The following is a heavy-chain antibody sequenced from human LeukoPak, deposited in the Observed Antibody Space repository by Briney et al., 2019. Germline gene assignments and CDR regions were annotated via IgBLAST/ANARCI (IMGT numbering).Heavy chain of an antibody. V-gene: IGHV4-4*07. Sequence: SETLSLTCTVSGGSISSSYWSWIRQPAGKGLEWIGRIYTSGRTNFNPSLRSRVTMSVDTSKNQFSLKVNSVTAADTAVYYCARPLWLAQYFQHWGQGTLVTVPS. CDR2: IYTSGRT. CDR3: ARPLWLAQYFQH. J-gene: IGHJ1*01. CDR1: GGSISSSY. D-gene: IGHD6-19*01.